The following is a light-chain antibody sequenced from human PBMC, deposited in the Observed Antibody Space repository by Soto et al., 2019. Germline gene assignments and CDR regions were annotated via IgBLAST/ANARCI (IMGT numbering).Light chain of an antibody. V-gene: IGLV2-14*01. CDR1: SSDVGGYNY. CDR2: EVS. CDR3: SSYRTGGHFV. Sequence: QSAQTHPASVSWSPGHSISISCTGTSSDVGGYNYVSWYQQLPGKAPKLLISEVSNRPSGVSHRFSGSKSGNTASLTISGLQAEEEADYYCSSYRTGGHFVFGTGTKVTVL. J-gene: IGLJ1*01.